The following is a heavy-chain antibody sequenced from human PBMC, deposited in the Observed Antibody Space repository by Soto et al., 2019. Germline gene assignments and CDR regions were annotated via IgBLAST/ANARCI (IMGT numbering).Heavy chain of an antibody. CDR3: ANGPLDF. V-gene: IGHV3-11*01. CDR2: IGDSGTKK. J-gene: IGHJ4*02. CDR1: GFTFTDYY. Sequence: QVRLVEFGGGLVKPGGSLRLSCAASGFTFTDYYMSWIRQAPGRGLEWVSYIGDSGTKKYYADSVKGRLTISRDNAKNSLFLQMNSLRPEDTAVYYCANGPLDFWGQGTLVTVSS.